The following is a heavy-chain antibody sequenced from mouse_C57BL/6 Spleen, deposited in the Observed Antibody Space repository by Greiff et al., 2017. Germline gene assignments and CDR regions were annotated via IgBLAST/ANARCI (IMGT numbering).Heavy chain of an antibody. Sequence: VQLQQSGPELVKPGASVKISCKASGYAFSSSWMNWVKQRPGKGLEWIGRIYPGDGDTNYNGKFKGKATLTADKSSSTAYMQLSSLTSEDSAVYCCARGYYSNSWFAYWGQGTLVTVSA. CDR1: GYAFSSSW. CDR2: IYPGDGDT. CDR3: ARGYYSNSWFAY. V-gene: IGHV1-82*01. J-gene: IGHJ3*01. D-gene: IGHD2-5*01.